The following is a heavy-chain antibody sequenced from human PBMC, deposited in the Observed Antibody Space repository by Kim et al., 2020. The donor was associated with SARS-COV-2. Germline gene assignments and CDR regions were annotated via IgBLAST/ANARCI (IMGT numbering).Heavy chain of an antibody. CDR1: GFTFSSYA. Sequence: GGSLRLSCAASGFTFSSYAMHWVRQAPGKGLEWVAVISYDGSNKYYADSVKGRFTISRDNSKNTLYLQMNSLRAEDTAVYYCARDGSYSSSWYSLFDYWG. CDR2: ISYDGSNK. D-gene: IGHD6-13*01. CDR3: ARDGSYSSSWYSLFDY. V-gene: IGHV3-30-3*01. J-gene: IGHJ4*01.